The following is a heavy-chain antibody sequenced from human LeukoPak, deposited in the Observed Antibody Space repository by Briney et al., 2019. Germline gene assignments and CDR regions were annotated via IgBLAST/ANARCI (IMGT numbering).Heavy chain of an antibody. CDR2: INSDGSST. J-gene: IGHJ6*02. CDR3: ATTYYYDSSGYYGWDYYYGMDV. V-gene: IGHV3-74*01. Sequence: GSLRLSCAASGFTFSSYWMHWVRQAPGKGLVWVSRINSDGSSTSYADSVKGRFTISRDNAKNTLYLQMNSLRAEDTAVYYCATTYYYDSSGYYGWDYYYGMDVWGQGTTVTVSS. CDR1: GFTFSSYW. D-gene: IGHD3-22*01.